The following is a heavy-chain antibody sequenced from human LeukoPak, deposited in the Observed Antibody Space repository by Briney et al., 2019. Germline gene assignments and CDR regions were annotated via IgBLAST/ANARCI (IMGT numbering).Heavy chain of an antibody. CDR2: ISSSGSTI. J-gene: IGHJ6*03. CDR3: ARLRSSSFYYYYMDV. D-gene: IGHD6-6*01. V-gene: IGHV3-48*04. CDR1: GFTFSSYG. Sequence: GRSLRLSCAASGFTFSSYGMHWVRQAPGKGLEWVSYISSSGSTIYYADSVKGRFTISRDNAKNSLYLQMNSLRAEDTAVYYCARLRSSSFYYYYMDVWGKGTTVTVSS.